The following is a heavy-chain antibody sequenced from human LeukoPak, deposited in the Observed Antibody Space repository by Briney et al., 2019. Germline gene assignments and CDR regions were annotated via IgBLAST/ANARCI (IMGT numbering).Heavy chain of an antibody. CDR3: AKDLSDIVVVPAAQYLFDY. D-gene: IGHD2-2*01. V-gene: IGHV3-23*01. J-gene: IGHJ4*02. CDR2: ISGSGGST. Sequence: PGGSLRLSCAASGFTFSSYAMSWVRQAPGKGLEWVSAISGSGGSTYYADSVKGRFTISRDNSKNTLYLQMNSLRAEDTAVYYCAKDLSDIVVVPAAQYLFDYWGQGTLVTVSS. CDR1: GFTFSSYA.